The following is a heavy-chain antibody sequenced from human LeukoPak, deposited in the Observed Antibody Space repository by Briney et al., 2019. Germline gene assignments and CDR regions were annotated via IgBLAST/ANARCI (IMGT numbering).Heavy chain of an antibody. CDR2: IKQDGSEK. CDR1: GFTFSSYG. Sequence: GGSLRLSCAASGFTFSSYGMHWVRQAPGKGLEWVANIKQDGSEKYYVDSVKGRFTISRDNAKNSLYLQMNSLRAEDTAVYYCAREGGYSSSLYWGQGTLVTVSS. CDR3: AREGGYSSSLY. V-gene: IGHV3-7*03. D-gene: IGHD6-13*01. J-gene: IGHJ4*02.